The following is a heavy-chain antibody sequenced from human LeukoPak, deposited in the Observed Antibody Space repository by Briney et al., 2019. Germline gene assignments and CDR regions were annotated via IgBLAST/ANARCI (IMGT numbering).Heavy chain of an antibody. CDR2: IADSSNSV. V-gene: IGHV3-48*01. CDR3: ARDCNGCLDNAFDV. D-gene: IGHD6-19*01. Sequence: GGSLRLSCAASGFTFSSYSMNWVRQAPGKGLEWVSSIADSSNSVYYADSVKGRFTISRDNAKNSLSLQMKSLRAEDTAVYYCARDCNGCLDNAFDVWGQGTMVTVSS. CDR1: GFTFSSYS. J-gene: IGHJ3*01.